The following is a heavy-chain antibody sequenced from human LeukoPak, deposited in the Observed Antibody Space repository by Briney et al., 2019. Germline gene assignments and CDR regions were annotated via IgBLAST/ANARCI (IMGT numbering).Heavy chain of an antibody. J-gene: IGHJ4*02. CDR1: GFTFSSYG. Sequence: GGSLRLSCAASGFTFSSYGMHWVRQAPGKGLEWVAVIWYDGSNKYYADSVKGRFTISRDNSKNTLYLQMNSLRAEDTAVYYCARDGAIGGAIDYWGQGTLVTVSS. D-gene: IGHD3-16*01. CDR3: ARDGAIGGAIDY. CDR2: IWYDGSNK. V-gene: IGHV3-33*01.